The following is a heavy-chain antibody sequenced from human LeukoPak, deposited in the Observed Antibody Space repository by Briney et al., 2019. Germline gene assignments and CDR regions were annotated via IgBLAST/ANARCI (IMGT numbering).Heavy chain of an antibody. D-gene: IGHD2-8*02. Sequence: KTSETLSLTCAVYGGSFSGYYWSWNRQPPGKGLEWIGEINHSGSTNYNPSLKSRVIIPVDTSRNQFSLRLSSVTAADTAIYYCARESAGSLHDSTAAFHYWGQGILVIVSS. CDR1: GGSFSGYY. V-gene: IGHV4-34*01. CDR3: ARESAGSLHDSTAAFHY. CDR2: INHSGST. J-gene: IGHJ4*02.